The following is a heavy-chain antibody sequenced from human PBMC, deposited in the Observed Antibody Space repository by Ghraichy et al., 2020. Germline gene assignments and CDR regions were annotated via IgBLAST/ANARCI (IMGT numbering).Heavy chain of an antibody. CDR3: ARDLPYCSSTSCYQGAFDF. D-gene: IGHD2-2*01. J-gene: IGHJ4*02. Sequence: GGSLRLSCAASGFTFSDYSMNWVRQAPGKGLEWVSSINNSSNYIYYADSVKGRFTISRDNAKNSLYLQMNSLRAEETAVYYCARDLPYCSSTSCYQGAFDFWGQGTLVTVSS. CDR1: GFTFSDYS. CDR2: INNSSNYI. V-gene: IGHV3-21*01.